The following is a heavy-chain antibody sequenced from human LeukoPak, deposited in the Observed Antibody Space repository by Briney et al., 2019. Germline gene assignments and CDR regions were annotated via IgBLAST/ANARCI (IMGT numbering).Heavy chain of an antibody. CDR2: IYTSGST. V-gene: IGHV4-61*02. CDR3: ATSENDYGGHS. CDR1: GGSISSGSYY. Sequence: SETLSLTCTVSGGSISSGSYYWSWIRQPAGKGLEWIGRIYTSGSTNYNPSLKSRVTISVDTSKNQFSLKLSSVTAADTAVYYCATSENDYGGHSWDQGTLVTVSS. J-gene: IGHJ4*02. D-gene: IGHD4/OR15-4a*01.